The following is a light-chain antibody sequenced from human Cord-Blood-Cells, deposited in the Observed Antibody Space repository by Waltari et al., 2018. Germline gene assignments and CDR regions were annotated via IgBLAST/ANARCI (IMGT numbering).Light chain of an antibody. CDR2: AAS. Sequence: DIQMTQSPSCLSASVGDRVTITSRASQSISSYLNWDQQKPGKAPKLLIYAASSLQSGVPSRFSGSGSGTDFTLTISSLQPEDFATYYCQQSYSTPRTFGQGTKVEIK. CDR3: QQSYSTPRT. V-gene: IGKV1-39*01. CDR1: QSISSY. J-gene: IGKJ1*01.